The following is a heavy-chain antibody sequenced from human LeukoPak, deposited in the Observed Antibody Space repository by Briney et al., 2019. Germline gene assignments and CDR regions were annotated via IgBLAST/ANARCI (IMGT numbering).Heavy chain of an antibody. CDR3: ASEGNYDSSGYSRYNYYYMDV. Sequence: SVKVSCKGSGGTFSSYSISWVRQAPGQGLEWMGGIIPAFGTAHYAQKFQGRVTFTTDGSTTTAYMELRSLRSEDTAVYYCASEGNYDSSGYSRYNYYYMDVWGKGTAVTVSS. D-gene: IGHD3-22*01. V-gene: IGHV1-69*05. CDR1: GGTFSSYS. CDR2: IIPAFGTA. J-gene: IGHJ6*03.